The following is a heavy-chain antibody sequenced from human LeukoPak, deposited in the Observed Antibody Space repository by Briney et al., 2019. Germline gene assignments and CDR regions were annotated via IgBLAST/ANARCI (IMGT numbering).Heavy chain of an antibody. CDR3: ARRYSGYGNASDI. CDR2: IYSSGST. Sequence: SETLSLTCTVSGGSISSYYWSWIRQPPGKGLEWIGYIYSSGSTTYSPSLKSRVTISVDTSKNQFSLKLYSVTAADTAVYYCARRYSGYGNASDIWGQGTMVTVSS. CDR1: GGSISSYY. J-gene: IGHJ3*02. D-gene: IGHD5-12*01. V-gene: IGHV4-59*08.